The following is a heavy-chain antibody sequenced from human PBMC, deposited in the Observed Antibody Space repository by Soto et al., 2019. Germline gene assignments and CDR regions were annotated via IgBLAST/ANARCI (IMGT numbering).Heavy chain of an antibody. CDR2: LSGSGGST. Sequence: EVQLLESGGGLVQPGGSLRLSCAASGFTFSSYAMSWVRQAPGKGLEWVSTLSGSGGSTYSADSVNGRFTISRDNSKNTLYLQMNSLRAEDTAVYFCAKDSTAYSSAYDFGSWGQGTLVTVSS. V-gene: IGHV3-23*01. J-gene: IGHJ4*02. CDR3: AKDSTAYSSAYDFGS. CDR1: GFTFSSYA. D-gene: IGHD6-6*01.